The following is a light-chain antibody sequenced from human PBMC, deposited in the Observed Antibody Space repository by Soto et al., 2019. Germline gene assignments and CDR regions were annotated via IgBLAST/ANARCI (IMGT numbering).Light chain of an antibody. V-gene: IGLV2-14*03. CDR3: CSYADGSIYF. CDR1: SRDVGAYDY. J-gene: IGLJ1*01. Sequence: QSALTQPASVSGSPGQSITISCTGTSRDVGAYDYVSWYLQYPDKAPQLLIYYVDHRPSGVSSRFSGSKSGNTASLTISGLQGEDEGDYYCCSYADGSIYFFGTGTKVTVL. CDR2: YVD.